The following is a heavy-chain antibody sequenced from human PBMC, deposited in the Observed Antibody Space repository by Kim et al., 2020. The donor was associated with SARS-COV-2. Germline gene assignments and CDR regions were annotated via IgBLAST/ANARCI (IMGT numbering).Heavy chain of an antibody. CDR2: IRQDGSDK. Sequence: GGSLRLSCAASGFTLNNFWMTWVRQAPGKGLEWVANIRQDGSDKNHVDSVKGRFTISRDNAKSSLSLQMNSLRAEDTAVYYCARDKGFQNDYWGQGTLVTVSS. V-gene: IGHV3-7*03. CDR3: ARDKGFQNDY. CDR1: GFTLNNFW. J-gene: IGHJ4*02.